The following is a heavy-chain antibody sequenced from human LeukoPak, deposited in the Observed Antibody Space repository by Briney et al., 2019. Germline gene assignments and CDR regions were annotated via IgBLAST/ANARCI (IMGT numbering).Heavy chain of an antibody. CDR3: ARDSSGWYFHLLDY. CDR1: GYTFTSYG. CDR2: ISAYNGNT. V-gene: IGHV1-18*01. J-gene: IGHJ4*02. D-gene: IGHD6-19*01. Sequence: ASVKVSCKASGYTFTSYGISWVRQAPGQGLEWMGWISAYNGNTNYAQKLQGRVTMTTDTSTSTAYMELRSLRSDDTAVYYCARDSSGWYFHLLDYWGQGTLVTVSS.